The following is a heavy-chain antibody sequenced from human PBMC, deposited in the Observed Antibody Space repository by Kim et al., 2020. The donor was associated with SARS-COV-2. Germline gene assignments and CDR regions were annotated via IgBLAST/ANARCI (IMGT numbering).Heavy chain of an antibody. V-gene: IGHV1-2*06. D-gene: IGHD1-26*01. CDR3: GREDSGPGVAYFYYSYGLDV. J-gene: IGHJ6*02. CDR2: IDPNSGAA. CDR1: GYTFNAYF. Sequence: ASVKVSCKASGYTFNAYFMHGVRQAPGQGLEWMGRIDPNSGAADYAHKFHGRVTPPRDTSIKTIYTAMSGLRADDTAIYYCGREDSGPGVAYFYYSYGLDVWGQGTAVTVSS.